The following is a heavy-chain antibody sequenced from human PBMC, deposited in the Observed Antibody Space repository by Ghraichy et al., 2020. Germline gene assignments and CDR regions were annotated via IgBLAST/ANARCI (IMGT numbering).Heavy chain of an antibody. CDR1: GFSYNVYK. D-gene: IGHD3-3*01. V-gene: IGHV3-21*04. Sequence: GESLNISCIASGFSYNVYKMNWVRQAPGEGLQWVASIASARSFIGYADSVKGRFTVSRDNAKRSMFLQMDGLRAEDTAVYFCTRSQFGSLHSFDSWGQGTVVTVSS. CDR2: IASARSFI. CDR3: TRSQFGSLHSFDS. J-gene: IGHJ4*02.